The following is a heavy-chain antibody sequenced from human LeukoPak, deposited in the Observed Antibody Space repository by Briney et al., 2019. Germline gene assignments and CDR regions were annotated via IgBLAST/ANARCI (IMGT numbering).Heavy chain of an antibody. CDR2: IYYSGST. D-gene: IGHD4-11*01. V-gene: IGHV4-31*03. CDR3: ARGGSVTTDY. Sequence: SETLSLTCTVSGGSISSGGYYWSWIRQHPGKGLEWIGYIYYSGSTYYNPSLKSRVTISVDTSKNQFPLKLSSVTAADTAVYYCARGGSVTTDYWGQGTLVTVSS. CDR1: GGSISSGGYY. J-gene: IGHJ4*02.